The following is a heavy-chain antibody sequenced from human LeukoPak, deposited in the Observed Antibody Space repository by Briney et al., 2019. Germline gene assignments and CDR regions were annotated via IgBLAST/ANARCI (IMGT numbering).Heavy chain of an antibody. CDR1: GYTFTSYG. V-gene: IGHV1-3*01. Sequence: ASVKVSCKASGYTFTSYGIRWVRQALGQGLEWMGWINAGNGNTKYSQKFQGRVTITRDTSASTAYMELSSLRSEDTAVYYCARDHWFDPWGQGTLVTVSS. CDR3: ARDHWFDP. J-gene: IGHJ5*02. CDR2: INAGNGNT.